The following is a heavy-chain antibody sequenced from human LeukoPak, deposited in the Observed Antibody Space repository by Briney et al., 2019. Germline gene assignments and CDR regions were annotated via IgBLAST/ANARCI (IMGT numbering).Heavy chain of an antibody. CDR2: FDPEDGET. V-gene: IGHV1-24*01. D-gene: IGHD3-10*01. Sequence: ASVDVSCEVSGYTLTELYMHWVRQARGKGLEWMGGFDPEDGETIYTQKFQGRVTMPEDTSTDTAYMELSRLRSEDTAVYYGETDLWFGALFPLDYWGQGTLVTVSS. J-gene: IGHJ4*02. CDR1: GYTLTELY. CDR3: ETDLWFGALFPLDY.